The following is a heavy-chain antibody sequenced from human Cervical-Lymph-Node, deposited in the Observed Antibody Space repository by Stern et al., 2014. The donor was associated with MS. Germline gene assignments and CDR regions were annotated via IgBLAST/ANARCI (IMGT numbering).Heavy chain of an antibody. V-gene: IGHV1-69*01. Sequence: QVQLVPSGAEVKKPGSSVKVSCTASGDTFINFAISWVRQAPGQGLEWMGGIIPILGTTEYVQKFQGRVSISADESATTVYMELSSLRSEDTAVYYCARDNDDNGMDVWGQGTTVTVSS. CDR3: ARDNDDNGMDV. CDR1: GDTFINFA. CDR2: IIPILGTT. D-gene: IGHD1-1*01. J-gene: IGHJ6*02.